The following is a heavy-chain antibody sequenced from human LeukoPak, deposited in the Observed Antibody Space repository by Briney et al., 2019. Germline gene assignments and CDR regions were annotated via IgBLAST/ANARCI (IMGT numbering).Heavy chain of an antibody. CDR1: GGSISSYY. V-gene: IGHV4-59*01. Sequence: SETLSLTCTVSGGSISSYYWSWIRQPPGKGLEWIGYIYYSGSTNYNPSLKSRVTISVDTSKNQFSLKLSPVTAADTAVYYCARVRWVGYTSTYFDYWGQGTLVTVSS. CDR2: IYYSGST. D-gene: IGHD2-8*02. J-gene: IGHJ4*02. CDR3: ARVRWVGYTSTYFDY.